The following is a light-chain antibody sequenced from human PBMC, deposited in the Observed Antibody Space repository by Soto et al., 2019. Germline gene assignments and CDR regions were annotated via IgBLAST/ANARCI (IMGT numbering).Light chain of an antibody. Sequence: QSVLTQPPSVSGAPGQRVTISCTGSSSNIGAGYDVHWYQQLPGTAPKLLIYGNSNRPSGVPDRLSGSKSGTSASLAITGLQAEDEADYYCQSYDSSLSWVFGGGTKVTVL. CDR1: SSNIGAGYD. CDR2: GNS. V-gene: IGLV1-40*01. CDR3: QSYDSSLSWV. J-gene: IGLJ3*02.